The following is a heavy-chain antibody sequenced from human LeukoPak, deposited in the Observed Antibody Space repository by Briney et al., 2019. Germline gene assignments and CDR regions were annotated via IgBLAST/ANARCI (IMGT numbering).Heavy chain of an antibody. V-gene: IGHV1-2*06. D-gene: IGHD6-19*01. CDR2: INPNSGGT. J-gene: IGHJ1*01. CDR3: ARPEVQWLGQYEYFQH. CDR1: GYTFTGYY. Sequence: ASVKVSCKASGYTFTGYYMHWVRQAPGQGLEWMGRINPNSGGTNYAQKFQGRVTMTRDTSIGTAYMELSRLRSDDTAVYYCARPEVQWLGQYEYFQHWGQGTLVTVSS.